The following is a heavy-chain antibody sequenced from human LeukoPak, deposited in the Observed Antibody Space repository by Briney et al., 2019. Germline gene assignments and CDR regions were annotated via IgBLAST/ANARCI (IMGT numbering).Heavy chain of an antibody. CDR2: MSSSGKNL. Sequence: PGGSLRLSCAASGFTFSNYEMNWVRQAPGKGLEWVSYMSSSGKNLYYADSVKGRFTIPRDKAQNSLYLQMNSLRAEDTAVYFCARSGTGVFDYWGQGTLVTVSP. J-gene: IGHJ4*02. V-gene: IGHV3-48*03. CDR1: GFTFSNYE. CDR3: ARSGTGVFDY. D-gene: IGHD3-10*01.